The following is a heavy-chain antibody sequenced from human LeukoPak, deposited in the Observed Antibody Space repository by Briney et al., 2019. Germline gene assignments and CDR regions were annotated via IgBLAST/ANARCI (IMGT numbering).Heavy chain of an antibody. V-gene: IGHV3-20*04. CDR3: ARHTPYYYDTSGYPDY. D-gene: IGHD3-22*01. Sequence: GGSLRLSCAASGFTFDDYGITWVRQAPGKGLEWVSGINWNGGSTGYADSVKGRFTISRDNAKNSLYLQMNSLRAEDTAVYYCARHTPYYYDTSGYPDYWGQGTLVIVSS. CDR1: GFTFDDYG. CDR2: INWNGGST. J-gene: IGHJ4*02.